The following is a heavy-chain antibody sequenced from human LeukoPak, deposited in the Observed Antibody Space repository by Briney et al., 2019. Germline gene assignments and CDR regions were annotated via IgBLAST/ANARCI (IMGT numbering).Heavy chain of an antibody. V-gene: IGHV3-33*01. CDR3: ARDLRKGTYFDY. Sequence: PGGSLRLSCAASGFTFSTYGMHWVRQAPGEGLEWVAVIWYDGSNTYYADSVKGRFTISRDNSKNTLYLQMNSLRAEDTAVYYCARDLRKGTYFDYWGQGTLVTVSS. J-gene: IGHJ4*02. CDR2: IWYDGSNT. CDR1: GFTFSTYG. D-gene: IGHD3-10*01.